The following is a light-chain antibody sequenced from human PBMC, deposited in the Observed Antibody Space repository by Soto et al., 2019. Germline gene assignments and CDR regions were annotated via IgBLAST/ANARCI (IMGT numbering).Light chain of an antibody. CDR1: RSEVGGYKY. J-gene: IGLJ2*01. Sequence: QSVLTQPRSVSGSPGQSVAISCTGSRSEVGGYKYVSWYQQFPGKAPKLIIYDVSRRPSGVPGRFSGSKSGNTASLTISGLQAEDEGDYYCCSYGGGRTPLGFGGGTKVTVL. V-gene: IGLV2-11*01. CDR2: DVS. CDR3: CSYGGGRTPLG.